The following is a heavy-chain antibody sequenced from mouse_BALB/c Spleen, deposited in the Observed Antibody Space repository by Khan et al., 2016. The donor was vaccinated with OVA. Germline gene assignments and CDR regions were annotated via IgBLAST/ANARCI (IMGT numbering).Heavy chain of an antibody. CDR3: ARTARIKY. CDR1: GYSITSGYG. V-gene: IGHV3-2*02. Sequence: EVQLVESGPGLVKPSQSLSLTCTVTGYSITSGYGWNWIRQFPGNKLEWMGYISYSGSTNYNPSLKSRISITRDPSKNQFFLQLNSVTTWDTATYYCARTARIKYWGQGTTLTVSS. D-gene: IGHD1-2*01. CDR2: ISYSGST. J-gene: IGHJ2*01.